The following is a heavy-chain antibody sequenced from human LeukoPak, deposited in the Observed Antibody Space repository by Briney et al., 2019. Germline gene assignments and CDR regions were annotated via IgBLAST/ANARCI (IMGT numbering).Heavy chain of an antibody. CDR2: IYTGNSR. J-gene: IGHJ5*02. V-gene: IGHV3-53*01. CDR1: GFTVNSNY. CDR3: AREGVYYYDSSGYYDWFDP. Sequence: EPGGSLRFSCAASGFTVNSNYMNWVRQAPGKGLEWVSVIYTGNSRYYADSVKDRFTISRDTPKNTLYLQMNSLRAEDTAVYYCAREGVYYYDSSGYYDWFDPWGQGTLVTVSS. D-gene: IGHD3-22*01.